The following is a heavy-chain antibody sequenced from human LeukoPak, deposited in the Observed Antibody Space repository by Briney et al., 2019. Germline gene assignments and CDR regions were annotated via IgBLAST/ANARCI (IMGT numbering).Heavy chain of an antibody. CDR2: IYTSGST. CDR3: ARDIGYSYAHAFDI. Sequence: SQTLSLTCTVSGGSISSGSYYWSWIRQPAGKGLEWIGRIYTSGSTNYNPSLKSRVTISVDTSKNQFSLKLSSVTAADTAVYYCARDIGYSYAHAFDIWGQGTMVTVSS. V-gene: IGHV4-61*02. D-gene: IGHD5-18*01. J-gene: IGHJ3*02. CDR1: GGSISSGSYY.